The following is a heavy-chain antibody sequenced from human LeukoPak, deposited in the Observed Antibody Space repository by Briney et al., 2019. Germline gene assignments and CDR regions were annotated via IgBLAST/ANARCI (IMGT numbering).Heavy chain of an antibody. D-gene: IGHD3-10*01. CDR3: VPGEPWFGELLGGY. CDR2: MNPNSGNT. CDR1: GYTFTSYD. J-gene: IGHJ4*02. V-gene: IGHV1-8*01. Sequence: GASVKVSCKASGYTFTSYDINWVRQATGQGLEWMGWMNPNSGNTGYAQKFQGRVTMTSNTSISTAYMELSSLRSEDTAVYYCVPGEPWFGELLGGYWGQGTLLTVSS.